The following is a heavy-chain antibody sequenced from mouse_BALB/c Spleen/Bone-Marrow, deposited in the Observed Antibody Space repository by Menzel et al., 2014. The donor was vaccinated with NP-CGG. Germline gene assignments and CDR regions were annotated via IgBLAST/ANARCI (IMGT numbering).Heavy chain of an antibody. V-gene: IGHV5-17*02. CDR1: GYTFTSFG. Sequence: EVKVVESGGGLVQPGGSRKLSCAASGYTFTSFGMHWVRQAPEKGLEWVAYISSASSTINYADTVKGRFTISRDNPKNTIFLHIASLRSEDPAMYYCAGGGNYGWFAYWGQGTLVTVSA. J-gene: IGHJ3*01. D-gene: IGHD2-1*01. CDR3: AGGGNYGWFAY. CDR2: ISSASSTI.